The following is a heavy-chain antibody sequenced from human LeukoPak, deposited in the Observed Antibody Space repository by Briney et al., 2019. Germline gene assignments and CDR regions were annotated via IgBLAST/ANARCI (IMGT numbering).Heavy chain of an antibody. CDR3: AKSSIMFAAGRLGSIDF. CDR2: IRRDGSHK. Sequence: PGGSLRLSYAASGFAFNDFAMYWVRQAPGKGLDWVALIRRDGSHKYYAHSIKGRFTISRDNSKNTLYLQMSSLRAEDTAVYYCAKSSIMFAAGRLGSIDFWGQGTLVAVSS. V-gene: IGHV3-30*02. CDR1: GFAFNDFA. J-gene: IGHJ4*02. D-gene: IGHD6-25*01.